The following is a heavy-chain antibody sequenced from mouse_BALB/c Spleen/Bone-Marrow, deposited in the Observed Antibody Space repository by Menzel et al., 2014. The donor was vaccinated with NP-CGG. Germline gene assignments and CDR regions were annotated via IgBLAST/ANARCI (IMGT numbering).Heavy chain of an antibody. D-gene: IGHD2-1*01. CDR2: IYPGDGDT. Sequence: QVQLQQPGPELVKPGASVKISCKASGYAFSSSWMNWVKQRPGQGLEWIGRIYPGDGDTNHNGKFKGKATLTADKSSSTAYMQLSSLTSVDSAVYFCARGGNYRFDYWGQGTTLTVSS. V-gene: IGHV1-82*01. CDR1: GYAFSSSW. CDR3: ARGGNYRFDY. J-gene: IGHJ2*01.